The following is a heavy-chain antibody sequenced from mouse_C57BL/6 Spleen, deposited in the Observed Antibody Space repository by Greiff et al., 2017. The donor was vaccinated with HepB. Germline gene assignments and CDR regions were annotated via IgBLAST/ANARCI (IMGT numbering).Heavy chain of an antibody. D-gene: IGHD1-1*01. CDR2: IDPSDSYT. Sequence: QVQLQQPGAELVMPGASVKLSCKASGYTFTSYWMHWVKQRPGQGLEWIGEIDPSDSYTNYNQKFKGKSTLTVDNSSSTAYMQLSSLTSEDSAVYYCARCHYYGSSYLDYWGQGTTLTVSS. CDR1: GYTFTSYW. J-gene: IGHJ2*01. CDR3: ARCHYYGSSYLDY. V-gene: IGHV1-69*01.